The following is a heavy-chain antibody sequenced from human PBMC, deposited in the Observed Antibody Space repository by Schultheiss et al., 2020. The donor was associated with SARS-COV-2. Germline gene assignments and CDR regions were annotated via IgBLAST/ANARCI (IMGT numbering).Heavy chain of an antibody. D-gene: IGHD1-7*01. CDR1: GFTFSSYS. V-gene: IGHV3-21*01. CDR3: ARDRVSYNWNYAFDY. J-gene: IGHJ4*02. CDR2: ISSSSSYI. Sequence: ESLKISCAASGFTFSSYSMNWVRQAPGKGLEWVSSISSSSSYIYYADSVKGRFTISRDNAKNSLYLQMNSLRAEDTAVYFCARDRVSYNWNYAFDYWGQGTLVTVSS.